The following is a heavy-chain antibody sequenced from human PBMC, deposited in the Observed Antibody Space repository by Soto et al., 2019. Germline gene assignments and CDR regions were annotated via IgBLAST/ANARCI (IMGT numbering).Heavy chain of an antibody. V-gene: IGHV4-28*01. CDR2: IYYSGST. D-gene: IGHD3-10*01. Sequence: QVQLQESGPGLVKPSDTLSLTCAVSGYSISSSNWWGWIRQPPGKGLEWIGYIYYSGSTYYNPSLKSRVTMSVDTSKNPFSLKLSSVTAVDTAVYYCARINPGAGHYYDMDVWGQGTTVTVSS. J-gene: IGHJ6*02. CDR1: GYSISSSNW. CDR3: ARINPGAGHYYDMDV.